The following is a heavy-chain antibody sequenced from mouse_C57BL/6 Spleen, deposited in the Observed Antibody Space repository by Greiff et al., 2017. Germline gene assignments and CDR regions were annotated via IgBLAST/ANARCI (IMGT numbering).Heavy chain of an antibody. V-gene: IGHV14-4*01. CDR1: GFNIKDDY. CDR2: IDPENGDT. J-gene: IGHJ2*01. D-gene: IGHD2-5*01. Sequence: VQLQQSGAELVRPGASVKLSCTASGFNIKDDYMHWVKQRPEQGLEWIGWIDPENGDTEYASKFKGKATITADTSSNTAYLQLSSLTSEDTAVYCGTTLYSNPRSSYCDYGGQGTTLTVSS. CDR3: TTLYSNPRSSYCDY.